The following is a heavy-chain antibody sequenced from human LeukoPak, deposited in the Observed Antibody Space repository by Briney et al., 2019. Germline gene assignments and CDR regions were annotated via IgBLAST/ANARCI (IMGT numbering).Heavy chain of an antibody. CDR3: AKGGEYQLPSPSWFDP. J-gene: IGHJ5*02. D-gene: IGHD2-2*01. CDR2: IRYDGSNK. CDR1: GFTFSNYW. Sequence: GGSLRLSCAASGFTFSNYWMSWVRQAPGKGLEWVAFIRYDGSNKYYADSVKGRFTISRDNSKNTLYLQMNSLRAEDTAVYYCAKGGEYQLPSPSWFDPWGQGTLVTVSS. V-gene: IGHV3-30*02.